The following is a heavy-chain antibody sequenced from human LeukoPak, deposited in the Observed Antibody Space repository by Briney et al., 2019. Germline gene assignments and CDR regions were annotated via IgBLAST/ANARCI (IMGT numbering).Heavy chain of an antibody. D-gene: IGHD4-23*01. CDR2: IYPGDSDT. J-gene: IGHJ4*02. Sequence: GESLKISCQGSGYSFSSYWIGWVRQLPGKGLEWMGIIYPGDSDTRYTPSFQGQVTTSADKSISTAYLQWSSLKASDTAMYYCARATDYGGKVWGYWGQGTLVIVSS. CDR3: ARATDYGGKVWGY. V-gene: IGHV5-51*01. CDR1: GYSFSSYW.